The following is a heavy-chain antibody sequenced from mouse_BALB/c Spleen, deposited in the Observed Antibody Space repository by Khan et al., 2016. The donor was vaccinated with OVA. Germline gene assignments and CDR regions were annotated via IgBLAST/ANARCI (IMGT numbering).Heavy chain of an antibody. CDR1: GHSFTLYY. V-gene: IGHV1-26*01. D-gene: IGHD2-14*01. CDR3: ARGYDFFAY. Sequence: EVELVESGPDLVKPGASVKISCKASGHSFTLYYMTWVKQSHGKSLEWIGRVNPNTGGSDYNQEFKGKAILTVDKSSNTAYMELHSLTSEDSAVYYCARGYDFFAYWGQGTLVTVSA. CDR2: VNPNTGGS. J-gene: IGHJ3*01.